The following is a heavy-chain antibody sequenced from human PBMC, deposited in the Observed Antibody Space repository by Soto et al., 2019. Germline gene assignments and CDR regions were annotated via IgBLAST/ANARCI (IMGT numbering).Heavy chain of an antibody. D-gene: IGHD3-16*01. CDR1: GFTFTNAW. J-gene: IGHJ4*02. Sequence: PGGSLRLSCAASGFTFTNAWMSWVRQAPGKWLEWVGRIRSKTAGGTADYPAPVKGRFTISRDDSKNTLYLQMNSLQTEDTAVYYCTTETADYVSMEPYWGLGTLVTVSS. CDR2: IRSKTAGGTA. V-gene: IGHV3-15*01. CDR3: TTETADYVSMEPY.